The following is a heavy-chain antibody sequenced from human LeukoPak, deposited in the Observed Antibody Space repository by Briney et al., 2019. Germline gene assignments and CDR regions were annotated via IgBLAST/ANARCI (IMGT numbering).Heavy chain of an antibody. J-gene: IGHJ4*02. CDR1: GFTVSSNY. CDR2: LYSGGAT. D-gene: IGHD6-19*01. Sequence: GGSLRLSCAASGFTVSSNYMSWVRQPAGKGLEWVSVLYSGGATFYADSVKGRFTISRDTSKNTLYLQMTDLRADDTAVYYCTXXXGXYXXGFFDXWGQGTLVTVSS. V-gene: IGHV3-53*01. CDR3: TXXXGXYXXGFFDX.